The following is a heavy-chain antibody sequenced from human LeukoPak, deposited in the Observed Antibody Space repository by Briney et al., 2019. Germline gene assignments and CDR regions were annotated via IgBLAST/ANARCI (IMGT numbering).Heavy chain of an antibody. D-gene: IGHD6-13*01. CDR2: ISYDGSIN. Sequence: QPGGSLRLSCAASGFTFSSYAMSWVRQAPGKGLEWVALISYDGSINDYADSVKGRFTISRDNSKNTLYLQMNSLRADDTAMYYCARGSYSSSWKTFDYWGQGTLVTVSS. CDR3: ARGSYSSSWKTFDY. V-gene: IGHV3-30*04. CDR1: GFTFSSYA. J-gene: IGHJ4*02.